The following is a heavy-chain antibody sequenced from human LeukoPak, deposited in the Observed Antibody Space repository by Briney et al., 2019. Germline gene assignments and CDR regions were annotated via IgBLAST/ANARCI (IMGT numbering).Heavy chain of an antibody. CDR3: AGSYNTYYAQDY. CDR2: IIPISGTA. Sequence: GSSVKVSCEASGGTFSSYAISWVRQAPGQGPEWIGGIIPISGTAKYAQKLQGRVTISADMSTGTAYMELSSLSSEDTAVYYCAGSYNTYYAQDYWGQGALVTVSS. CDR1: GGTFSSYA. V-gene: IGHV1-69*06. D-gene: IGHD1-14*01. J-gene: IGHJ4*02.